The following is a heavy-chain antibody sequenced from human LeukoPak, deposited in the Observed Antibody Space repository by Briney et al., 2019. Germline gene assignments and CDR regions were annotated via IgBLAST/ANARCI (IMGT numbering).Heavy chain of an antibody. Sequence: GGSLRLSCAASGFTFSSYWMHWVRQAPGKGLEWVSLISASGSSTYYADSVKGRFTISRDNSKNTLYLQMNSLRADDTAIYYCAKGMWDYAYDYWGQGTRVTVSS. J-gene: IGHJ4*02. CDR1: GFTFSSYW. CDR3: AKGMWDYAYDY. D-gene: IGHD4-17*01. V-gene: IGHV3-23*01. CDR2: ISASGSST.